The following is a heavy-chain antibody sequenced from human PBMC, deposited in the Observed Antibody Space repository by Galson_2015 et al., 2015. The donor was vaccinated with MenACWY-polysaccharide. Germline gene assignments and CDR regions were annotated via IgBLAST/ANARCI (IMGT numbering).Heavy chain of an antibody. V-gene: IGHV1-8*01. D-gene: IGHD5-12*01. Sequence: SVKVSCKASGYTFTSYDINWVRQATGQGLEWMGWMNPNSGNTGYAQKFQGRVTMTRNTSISTAYMELSSLRSEDTAVYYCARGNRWIGRYYYGMDVWGQGTTVTVSS. CDR3: ARGNRWIGRYYYGMDV. J-gene: IGHJ6*02. CDR1: GYTFTSYD. CDR2: MNPNSGNT.